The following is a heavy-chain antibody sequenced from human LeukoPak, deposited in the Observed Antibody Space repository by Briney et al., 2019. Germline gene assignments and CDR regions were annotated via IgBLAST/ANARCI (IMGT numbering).Heavy chain of an antibody. CDR1: GFTFSSYG. D-gene: IGHD3-10*01. CDR3: ARVTSGSSYRPFDY. J-gene: IGHJ4*02. CDR2: ISYDGSNK. V-gene: IGHV3-30*03. Sequence: GGSLRLSCAASGFTFSSYGMHWVRQAPGKGLEWVTAISYDGSNKYYADSVKGRFTISRDSAKNSLYLQMNSLRAEDTAVYYCARVTSGSSYRPFDYWGQGTLVTVSS.